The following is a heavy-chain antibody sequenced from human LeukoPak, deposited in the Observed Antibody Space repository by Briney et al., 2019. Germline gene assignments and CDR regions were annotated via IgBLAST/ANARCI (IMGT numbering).Heavy chain of an antibody. Sequence: SETLSLTCTVSGGSISSKYWSWLRQPPGKGLEWIGHMYYKGSANYNPSLKSRVSISIDTSKNQFSLKLSSVTAADTAVYYCARGQGFWSGYSLGYYYYYMDVWGKGTTVTVSS. CDR2: MYYKGSA. D-gene: IGHD3-3*01. V-gene: IGHV4-59*01. J-gene: IGHJ6*03. CDR1: GGSISSKY. CDR3: ARGQGFWSGYSLGYYYYYMDV.